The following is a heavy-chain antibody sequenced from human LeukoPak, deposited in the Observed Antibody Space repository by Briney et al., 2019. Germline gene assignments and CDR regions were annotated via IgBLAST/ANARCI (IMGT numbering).Heavy chain of an antibody. CDR2: VNLDTGDT. CDR1: GYTFTGYY. J-gene: IGHJ6*02. V-gene: IGHV1-2*02. D-gene: IGHD3-3*01. CDR3: ARDPYDPIYYYNMDV. Sequence: GTPVKVSCKASGYTFTGYYMHWVRQAPGQGLEWMGWVNLDTGDTNYAQKFQGRVTMTGDTSISTAYRELSRLRSDDTAVYYCARDPYDPIYYYNMDVWGRGTTVTVSS.